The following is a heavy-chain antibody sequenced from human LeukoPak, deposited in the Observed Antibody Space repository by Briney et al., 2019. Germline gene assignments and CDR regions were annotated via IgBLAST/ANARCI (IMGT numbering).Heavy chain of an antibody. V-gene: IGHV5-51*01. J-gene: IGHJ3*02. CDR1: GYSFTTYW. CDR2: IYPGDSDT. Sequence: GESLQISCKASGYSFTTYWIDWVRQVPGKGLEWMGIIYPGDSDTTYGPSFEGQVTISTDRSITTAYLQWNSLQPSDTAIYYCVRHQSGRRYDGFDIWGQGTMVTVSS. CDR3: VRHQSGRRYDGFDI. D-gene: IGHD3-3*01.